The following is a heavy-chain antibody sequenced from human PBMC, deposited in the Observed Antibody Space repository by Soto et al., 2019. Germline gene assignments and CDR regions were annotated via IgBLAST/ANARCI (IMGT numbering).Heavy chain of an antibody. Sequence: SETLSLTCTVSGGSISSVGYYWSWVRQHPGKGLEWIGYIYYSGSTNYNPSLKSRVTISADTSKNQFSLKLSSVTAADTAVYYCARQLGDYYYYYMDVWGKGTTVTVSS. V-gene: IGHV4-61*08. CDR2: IYYSGST. J-gene: IGHJ6*03. D-gene: IGHD3-10*01. CDR1: GGSISSVGYY. CDR3: ARQLGDYYYYYMDV.